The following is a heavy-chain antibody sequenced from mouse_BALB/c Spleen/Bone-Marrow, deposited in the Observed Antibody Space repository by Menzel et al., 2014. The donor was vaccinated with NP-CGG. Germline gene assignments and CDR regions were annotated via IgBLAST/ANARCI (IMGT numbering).Heavy chain of an antibody. CDR2: IYPGDGET. V-gene: IGHV1-80*01. D-gene: IGHD2-10*02. CDR3: ARKYGDY. J-gene: IGHJ2*01. Sequence: VQLQQSGAELVRPGSSVKISCKASGYPFSSYRMSWVKQRPGQGLEWIGQIYPGDGETNYNGKFKGNATLTADKSPSTAYMQLISLTSEDSAVYFCARKYGDYWGQGTTLTVSS. CDR1: GYPFSSYR.